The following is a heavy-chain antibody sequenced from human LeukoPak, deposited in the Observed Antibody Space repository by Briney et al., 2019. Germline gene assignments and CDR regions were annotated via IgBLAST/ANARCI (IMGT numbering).Heavy chain of an antibody. Sequence: TGGSLRLSCAASGFAFNNYAMHWVRQAPGKGLEWVADISYDGSNKYYADSVKGRFTISRDNSKNTLYLQMSSLRAEDTAMYHCARDILGTTMGNFQHWGQGTLVTVSS. J-gene: IGHJ1*01. D-gene: IGHD1-26*01. CDR2: ISYDGSNK. V-gene: IGHV3-30-3*01. CDR3: ARDILGTTMGNFQH. CDR1: GFAFNNYA.